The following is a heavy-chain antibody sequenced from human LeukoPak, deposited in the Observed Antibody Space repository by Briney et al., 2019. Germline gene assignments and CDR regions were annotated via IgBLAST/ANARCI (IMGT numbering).Heavy chain of an antibody. D-gene: IGHD3-10*01. CDR1: GGSISSSNYY. V-gene: IGHV4-39*01. CDR2: IYYSGST. CDR3: ARLVYYYGSGSYSAVDY. Sequence: KPSETLSLTCTVSGGSISSSNYYWGWIRQPPGKGLEWIGSIYYSGSTYYNPSLKSRGTMSVDTSKNQFSLKLSSLTAADTAVYYCARLVYYYGSGSYSAVDYWGQGTLVTVSS. J-gene: IGHJ4*02.